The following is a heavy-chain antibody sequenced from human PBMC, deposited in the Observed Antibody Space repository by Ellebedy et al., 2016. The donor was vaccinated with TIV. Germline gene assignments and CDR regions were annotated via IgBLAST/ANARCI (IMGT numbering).Heavy chain of an antibody. J-gene: IGHJ3*02. CDR1: GFTFSSYA. Sequence: GESLKISCAASGFTFSSYAMHWVRQAPGKGLEWVAVISYDGSNKYYADSVKGRFTISRDNSKNTLYLQMNSLRAEDTAVYYCARDLYSSATLDIWGQGTMVTVSS. V-gene: IGHV3-30-3*01. CDR3: ARDLYSSATLDI. CDR2: ISYDGSNK. D-gene: IGHD3-22*01.